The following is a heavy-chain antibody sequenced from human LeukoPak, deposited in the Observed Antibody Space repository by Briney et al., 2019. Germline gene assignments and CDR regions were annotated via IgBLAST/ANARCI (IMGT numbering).Heavy chain of an antibody. D-gene: IGHD2/OR15-2a*01. Sequence: NPSETLSLTCTVSDDSISSGRSYWGWVRQPPGKGLEWIGTFYYSGSTYYNPSLKSRVTISVDTSKNRFSLKLSSVTAADTAVYFCARGGPRQYYYYAMDVWGQGTTVTVSS. CDR1: DDSISSGRSY. V-gene: IGHV4-39*01. CDR2: FYYSGST. CDR3: ARGGPRQYYYYAMDV. J-gene: IGHJ6*02.